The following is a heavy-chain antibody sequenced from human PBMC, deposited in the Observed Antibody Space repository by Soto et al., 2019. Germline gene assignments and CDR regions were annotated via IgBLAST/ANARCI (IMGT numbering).Heavy chain of an antibody. CDR1: AGTFPANY. Sequence: XSVKVSCKATAGTFPANYIHWVRQAPGQGFEWMGWINPKSGGTKYPQKFQGRVTMTRDTSLSTVYMTLTRLTSDDTAVYYFARDLAKGGGSSGFDYWGQGTLVTVSS. CDR3: ARDLAKGGGSSGFDY. V-gene: IGHV1-2*02. D-gene: IGHD1-26*01. J-gene: IGHJ4*02. CDR2: INPKSGGT.